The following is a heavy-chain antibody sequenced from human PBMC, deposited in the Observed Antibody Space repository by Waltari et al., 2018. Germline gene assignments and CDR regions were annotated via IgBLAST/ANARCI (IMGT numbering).Heavy chain of an antibody. CDR3: ARGRGTALTY. V-gene: IGHV4-59*01. Sequence: QVQLQESGPGLVKPSETLSLTCPVSGGSISSYYWSWIRQPPGKGLEWIGYIYYSGSTNYNPSLKSRVTISVDTSKNQFSLKLSSVTAADTAVYYCARGRGTALTYWGQGTLVTVSS. D-gene: IGHD3-10*01. CDR2: IYYSGST. J-gene: IGHJ4*02. CDR1: GGSISSYY.